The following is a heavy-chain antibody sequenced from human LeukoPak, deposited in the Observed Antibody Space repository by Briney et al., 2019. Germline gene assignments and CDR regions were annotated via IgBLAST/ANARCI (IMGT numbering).Heavy chain of an antibody. D-gene: IGHD1-26*01. J-gene: IGHJ4*02. CDR1: GFTFSSYW. Sequence: GGSLRLSCAASGFTFSSYWMSWVRQAPGKGLEWVANINPDGSVKNYVDSVKGRFTIFRDNAKNSVFLQMNSLRAEDTAVYYCTRDRAYSTFDYWGQGTLVTVSS. CDR3: TRDRAYSTFDY. CDR2: INPDGSVK. V-gene: IGHV3-7*01.